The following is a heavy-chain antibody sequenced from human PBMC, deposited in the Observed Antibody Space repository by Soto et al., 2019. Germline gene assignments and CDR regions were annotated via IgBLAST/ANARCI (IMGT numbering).Heavy chain of an antibody. CDR2: IYYSGST. D-gene: IGHD3-22*01. CDR1: GGSISSGGYY. CDR3: ARGGYYDSSGYYLSWDYYYGMDV. J-gene: IGHJ6*02. V-gene: IGHV4-31*03. Sequence: SETLSLTCTVSGGSISSGGYYWSWIRQHPGKGLEWIGYIYYSGSTYYNPSLKSRVTISVDTSKNQFSLKLSSVTAADTAVYYCARGGYYDSSGYYLSWDYYYGMDVWGQGTTVTVSS.